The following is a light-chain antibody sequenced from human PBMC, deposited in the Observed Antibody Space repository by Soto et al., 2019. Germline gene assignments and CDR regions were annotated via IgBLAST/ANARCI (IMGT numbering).Light chain of an antibody. V-gene: IGKV3-15*01. J-gene: IGKJ1*01. CDR3: QQYNNWPRE. Sequence: EIVMTQSPATQSVSPGERATLSCRASQSVSSNLAWYQQKPGQAPRLLIYGASTRATGIPARFSGSGSGTEFTLTISSLQSEDFAVYYCQQYNNWPREFGQGTKVEIK. CDR2: GAS. CDR1: QSVSSN.